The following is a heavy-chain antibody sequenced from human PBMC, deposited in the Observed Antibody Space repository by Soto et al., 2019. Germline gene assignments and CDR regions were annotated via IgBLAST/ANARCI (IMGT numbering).Heavy chain of an antibody. D-gene: IGHD3-3*01. Sequence: PSETLSLTCTVSGGSISSCSYYWGWIRQPPGKGLEWIGSIYYSGSTYYNPSLKSRVTISVDTSKNQFSLKLSSVTAADTAVYYCARSTYYDFWSGDPDTRIPYGMDVWGQGTTVTVSS. CDR3: ARSTYYDFWSGDPDTRIPYGMDV. V-gene: IGHV4-39*01. J-gene: IGHJ6*02. CDR2: IYYSGST. CDR1: GGSISSCSYY.